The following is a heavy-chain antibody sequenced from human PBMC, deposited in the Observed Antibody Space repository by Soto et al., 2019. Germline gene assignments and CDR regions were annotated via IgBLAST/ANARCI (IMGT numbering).Heavy chain of an antibody. D-gene: IGHD2-15*01. CDR3: ATGPTPPFDM. CDR2: ITGDGSSV. V-gene: IGHV3-74*01. J-gene: IGHJ3*02. Sequence: EVQLVESGGGLVQPGGSLRLSCATSGFTFNNYWMHWIRQAPGKGLVWVSRITGDGSSVIYADSVKGRFTISRDNAKNTVALQMNSLRVEDTAVYYCATGPTPPFDMWGQGTMVTVSS. CDR1: GFTFNNYW.